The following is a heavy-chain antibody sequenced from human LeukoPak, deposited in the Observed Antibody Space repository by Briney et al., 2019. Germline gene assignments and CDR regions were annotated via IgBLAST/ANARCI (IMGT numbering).Heavy chain of an antibody. J-gene: IGHJ3*02. CDR2: VYYSGNT. CDR3: ARHPRGPKKMVSGIHPSGAFDI. Sequence: PSETLSLTCTVSGGSISSSYYYWGWIRQPPGKGLDWVGSVYYSGNTYYNPSLKSRVTISVDTSKNQFSLNLTSVTAAHTAVYYCARHPRGPKKMVSGIHPSGAFDIWGQGTMVTVSS. V-gene: IGHV4-39*01. D-gene: IGHD2-21*02. CDR1: GGSISSSYYY.